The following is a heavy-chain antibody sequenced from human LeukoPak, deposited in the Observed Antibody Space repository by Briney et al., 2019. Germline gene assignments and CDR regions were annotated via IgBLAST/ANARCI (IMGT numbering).Heavy chain of an antibody. CDR3: ARGIIYLDY. Sequence: GGSLRLSCEASGFNVSSNYMTWVRQAPGKGLEWVSLIYGDGTTDYADSVKGRFHISRHNSKNTLYLQMNSLRAEDTAVYYCARGIIYLDYWGQGALVTVSS. CDR1: GFNVSSNY. V-gene: IGHV3-53*04. J-gene: IGHJ4*02. CDR2: IYGDGTT. D-gene: IGHD3-10*01.